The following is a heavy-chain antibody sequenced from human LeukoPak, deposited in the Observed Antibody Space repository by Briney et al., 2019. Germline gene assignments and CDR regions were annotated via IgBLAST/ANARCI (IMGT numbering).Heavy chain of an antibody. CDR1: GGSISSYY. V-gene: IGHV4-59*04. D-gene: IGHD2-2*02. CDR2: IYYSGST. Sequence: SETLSLTCTVSGGSISSYYWGWIRQPPGKGLKWIANIYYSGSTSYNPPLKSRVTVSIDTSKNKFSLKLYSVSAADTALYYCARLYCISTSCYTIDYWGQGTLVTVSS. J-gene: IGHJ4*02. CDR3: ARLYCISTSCYTIDY.